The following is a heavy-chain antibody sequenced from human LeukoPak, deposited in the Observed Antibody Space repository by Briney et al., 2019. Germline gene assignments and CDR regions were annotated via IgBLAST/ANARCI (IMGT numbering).Heavy chain of an antibody. V-gene: IGHV4-4*09. J-gene: IGHJ4*02. CDR1: GGSISSYY. CDR3: ARRTPYRDAYNGY. Sequence: SETLSLTCTVSGGSISSYYWSWIRQPPGKGLEWIGYIYTSGSTNYNPSLKRGVTISVDTSKKQFSLKLRSVTAADTAVYYCARRTPYRDAYNGYWGQGTLVTVSS. CDR2: IYTSGST. D-gene: IGHD5-24*01.